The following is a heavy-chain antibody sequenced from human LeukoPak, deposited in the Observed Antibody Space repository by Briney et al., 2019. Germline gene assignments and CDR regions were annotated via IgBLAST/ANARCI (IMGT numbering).Heavy chain of an antibody. D-gene: IGHD3-3*01. Sequence: GGSLRLSCAASGFTFSSYSMNWVRQAPGKGLEWVSSISSSSSYIYYADSVKGRFTISRDNAKNSLYLQMNSLRAEDTAVYYCAKDSQAVERLFFYFDYWGQGTLVTVSS. J-gene: IGHJ4*02. V-gene: IGHV3-21*01. CDR1: GFTFSSYS. CDR2: ISSSSSYI. CDR3: AKDSQAVERLFFYFDY.